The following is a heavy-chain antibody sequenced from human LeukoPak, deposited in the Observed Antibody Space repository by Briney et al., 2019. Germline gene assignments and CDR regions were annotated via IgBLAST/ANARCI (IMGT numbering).Heavy chain of an antibody. V-gene: IGHV4-59*12. J-gene: IGHJ4*02. CDR1: GGSISSYY. CDR2: IYYDGST. D-gene: IGHD3-10*01. CDR3: ARGGDRSFDY. Sequence: SETLSLTCTVSGGSISSYYWSWIRQSPGKGLEWIGYIYYDGSTNYNPSLRGRVTISVDTPKNQFSLNLNSVTAADTAVYYCARGGDRSFDYWGQGTLVTVSS.